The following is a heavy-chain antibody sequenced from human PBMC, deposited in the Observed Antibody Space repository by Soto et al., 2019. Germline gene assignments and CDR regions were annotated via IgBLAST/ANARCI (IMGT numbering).Heavy chain of an antibody. CDR3: ARLWDRWFDA. CDR1: GFTFSSSA. Sequence: GGSLRLSCAASGFTFSSSAMSWVRQAPGKGLEWVSIISNSGGSAYYADSVRGRFTISRDNSKNTLFLQMHSLRAEDTAVYYCARLWDRWFDAWGQGTLVTVSS. D-gene: IGHD1-26*01. V-gene: IGHV3-23*01. CDR2: ISNSGGSA. J-gene: IGHJ5*02.